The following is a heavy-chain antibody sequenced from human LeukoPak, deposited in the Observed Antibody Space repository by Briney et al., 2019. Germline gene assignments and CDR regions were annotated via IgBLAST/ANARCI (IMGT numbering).Heavy chain of an antibody. D-gene: IGHD2-2*01. J-gene: IGHJ6*02. Sequence: GGSLRLSCAASGFTFSSYSMNWVRQAPGKGLEWVSSISSSSSYIYYADSVKGRFTISRDNAKNSLYLQMNSLRAEDTAVYYCARDPGVVPAAVNFYYYYGMDVWGQGTTVTVSS. CDR3: ARDPGVVPAAVNFYYYYGMDV. V-gene: IGHV3-21*01. CDR2: ISSSSSYI. CDR1: GFTFSSYS.